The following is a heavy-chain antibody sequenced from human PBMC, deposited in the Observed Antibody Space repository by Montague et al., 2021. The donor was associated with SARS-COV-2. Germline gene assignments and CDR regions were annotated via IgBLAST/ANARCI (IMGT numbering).Heavy chain of an antibody. J-gene: IGHJ4*02. V-gene: IGHV4-59*01. Sequence: SETLSLTCTVSGGSISSYYWSWIRQPPGKGLEWIGNIYYSGSTNXXPSLKSRVTISVDTSKNQFSLKLSSVTAADTAVYYCARYCYDFWSGYYSHYYFDYWGQGTLVTVSS. CDR3: ARYCYDFWSGYYSHYYFDY. CDR2: IYYSGST. D-gene: IGHD3-3*01. CDR1: GGSISSYY.